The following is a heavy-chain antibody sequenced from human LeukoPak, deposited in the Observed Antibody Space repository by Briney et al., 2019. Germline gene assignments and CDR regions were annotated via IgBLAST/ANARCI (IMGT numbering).Heavy chain of an antibody. CDR2: IYYSGST. J-gene: IGHJ4*02. Sequence: SETLSLTCTVSGGSISSSSYYWGWIRQPPGKGLEWIGSIYYSGSTYYNPSLKSRVTISVDTSKNQFSLKLSFVTAADTAVYYCATLGFSSGYYYYIDHWGQGTLVTVSS. D-gene: IGHD3-22*01. CDR1: GGSISSSSYY. CDR3: ATLGFSSGYYYYIDH. V-gene: IGHV4-39*07.